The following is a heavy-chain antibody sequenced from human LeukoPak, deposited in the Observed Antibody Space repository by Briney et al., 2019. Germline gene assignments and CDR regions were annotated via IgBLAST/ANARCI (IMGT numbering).Heavy chain of an antibody. Sequence: ASVKVSCKASGYTFTSYAMHWVRQAPGQRLEWMGWINAGNGNTKYSQKFQGRVTITRDTSASTAYMELSSLRSEDTGVYYCARDSGSGNNDYWGQGTLVTVSS. CDR1: GYTFTSYA. D-gene: IGHD1-26*01. V-gene: IGHV1-3*01. CDR3: ARDSGSGNNDY. J-gene: IGHJ4*02. CDR2: INAGNGNT.